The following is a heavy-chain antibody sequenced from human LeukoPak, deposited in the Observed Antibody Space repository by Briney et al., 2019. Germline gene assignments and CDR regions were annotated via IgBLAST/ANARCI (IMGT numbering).Heavy chain of an antibody. CDR2: IYYSGST. CDR3: ARDRITMIVVVGAFDY. J-gene: IGHJ4*02. V-gene: IGHV4-39*07. CDR1: GGSISSSSYY. D-gene: IGHD3-22*01. Sequence: SETLSLTCTVSGGSISSSSYYWGWIRQPPGKGLEWIGSIYYSGSTYYNPSLKSRVTISVDMSKNQFSLKLSSVTAADTAVYYCARDRITMIVVVGAFDYWGQGTLVTVSS.